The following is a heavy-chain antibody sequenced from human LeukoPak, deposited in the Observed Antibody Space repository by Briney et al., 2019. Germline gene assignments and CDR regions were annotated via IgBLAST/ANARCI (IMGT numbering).Heavy chain of an antibody. CDR2: IYYSGST. V-gene: IGHV4-59*01. CDR3: ARGGRDGYAANDAFDI. CDR1: GGSISSYY. D-gene: IGHD5-24*01. Sequence: SETLSLTCTVSGGSISSYYWSWIRQPPGKGLEWIGYIYYSGSTNCNPSLKSRVTISVDTSKNQFSLKLSSVAAADTAVYYCARGGRDGYAANDAFDIWGQGTMVTVSS. J-gene: IGHJ3*02.